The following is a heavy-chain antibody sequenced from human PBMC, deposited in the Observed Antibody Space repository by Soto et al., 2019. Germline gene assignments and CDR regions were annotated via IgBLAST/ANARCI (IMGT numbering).Heavy chain of an antibody. CDR1: GYTFTSYG. CDR2: ISAYNGNT. Sequence: ASVKVSCKASGYTFTSYGISWVRQAPGQGLEWMGWISAYNGNTNYAQKLQGRVTMTTDTSTSTAYMELRSLRSDDTAVYYCARAMVHTIFGVVPTHLHTDDAFDIWGQGTMVNVSS. D-gene: IGHD3-3*01. V-gene: IGHV1-18*01. J-gene: IGHJ3*02. CDR3: ARAMVHTIFGVVPTHLHTDDAFDI.